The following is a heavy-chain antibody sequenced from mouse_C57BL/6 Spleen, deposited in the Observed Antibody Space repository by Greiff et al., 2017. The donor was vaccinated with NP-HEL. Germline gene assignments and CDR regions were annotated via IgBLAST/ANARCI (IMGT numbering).Heavy chain of an antibody. Sequence: QVQLQQPGAELVKPGASVKLSCKASGYTFTSYWMQWVKQRPGQGLEWIGEIDPSDSYTNYNQKFKGKATLTVDTSSSTAYMQLSSLTSEDSAVYYCARNFITTVVAKGYFDYWGQGTTLTVSS. CDR1: GYTFTSYW. J-gene: IGHJ2*01. CDR3: ARNFITTVVAKGYFDY. CDR2: IDPSDSYT. V-gene: IGHV1-50*01. D-gene: IGHD1-1*01.